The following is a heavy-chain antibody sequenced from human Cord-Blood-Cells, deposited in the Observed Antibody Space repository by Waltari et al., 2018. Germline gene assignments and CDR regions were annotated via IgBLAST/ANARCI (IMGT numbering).Heavy chain of an antibody. Sequence: QLQLQESGPGLVKPSETLSLTCTVSGGSISSSSYYWGWICQPPGKGLEWIGSIYYSGSTYYNPSLKSRVTISVDTSKNQFSLKLSSVTAADTAVYYCASEYSSSSNWFDPWGQGTLVTVSS. CDR3: ASEYSSSSNWFDP. CDR2: IYYSGST. CDR1: GGSISSSSYY. V-gene: IGHV4-39*01. J-gene: IGHJ5*02. D-gene: IGHD6-6*01.